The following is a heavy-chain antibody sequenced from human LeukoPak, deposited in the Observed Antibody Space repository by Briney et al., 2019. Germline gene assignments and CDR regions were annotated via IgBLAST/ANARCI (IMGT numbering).Heavy chain of an antibody. J-gene: IGHJ4*02. CDR2: IYYSGST. CDR1: GGSISSYY. Sequence: SETLSLTCTVSGGSISSYYWSWIRQPPGKGLEWIGYIYYSGSTNYNPSLKSRVTISVDTSKNQFSLKLSSVTAADTAVYYCARGGYSGYDSDLDYWGQGTLVTVSS. V-gene: IGHV4-59*08. D-gene: IGHD5-12*01. CDR3: ARGGYSGYDSDLDY.